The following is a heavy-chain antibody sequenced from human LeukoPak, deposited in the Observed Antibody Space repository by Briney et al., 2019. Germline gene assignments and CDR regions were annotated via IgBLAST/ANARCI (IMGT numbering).Heavy chain of an antibody. CDR2: INPNSGGT. J-gene: IGHJ4*02. Sequence: ASETVSCKASGYTFTDYYMHWVRQAPGQGLEWMGWINPNSGGTNFAEKFQGRVTMTRDTSISTAYVDLSRLRFDDTAVYYCARDLKTRPGPYYFDYWGQGTLVTVSS. V-gene: IGHV1-2*02. CDR1: GYTFTDYY. CDR3: ARDLKTRPGPYYFDY.